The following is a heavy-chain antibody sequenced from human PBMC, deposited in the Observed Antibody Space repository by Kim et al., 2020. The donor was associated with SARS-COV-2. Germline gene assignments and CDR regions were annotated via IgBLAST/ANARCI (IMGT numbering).Heavy chain of an antibody. CDR2: ISYDGSNK. D-gene: IGHD2-2*02. Sequence: GGSLRLSCAASGFTFSSYGMHWVRQAPGKGLEWVAVISYDGSNKYYADSVKGRFTISRDNSKNTLYLQMNSLRAEDTAVYYCAKAEYGVVVVPAAIRIEGLFRFDPWGQGTLVTVSS. V-gene: IGHV3-30*18. CDR1: GFTFSSYG. J-gene: IGHJ5*02. CDR3: AKAEYGVVVVPAAIRIEGLFRFDP.